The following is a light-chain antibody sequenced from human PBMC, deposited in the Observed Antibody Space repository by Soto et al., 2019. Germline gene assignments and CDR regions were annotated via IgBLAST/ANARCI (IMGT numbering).Light chain of an antibody. CDR2: EVS. Sequence: QSVLTQPASVSGSPGQSITISCTGTSSDVGGYEYVSWYQQHPGKAPKRIIYEVSKRPSGVPDRFSGSKSGNTASLTVSGLQAEDEADYYCSSYAGLRGVFGTGTKVTVL. V-gene: IGLV2-8*01. CDR1: SSDVGGYEY. CDR3: SSYAGLRGV. J-gene: IGLJ1*01.